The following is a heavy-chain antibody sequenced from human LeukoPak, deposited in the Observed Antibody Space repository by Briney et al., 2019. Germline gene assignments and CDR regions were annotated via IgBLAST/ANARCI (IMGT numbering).Heavy chain of an antibody. D-gene: IGHD3-22*01. CDR1: GGTFSSYA. CDR2: IIPIFGTA. J-gene: IGHJ4*02. CDR3: ASTGGRGYYDSSGYLSLFDY. V-gene: IGHV1-69*01. Sequence: SVKVSCKASGGTFSSYAISWVRQAPGQGLEGMGGIIPIFGTANYAQKFQGRVTITADESTSTAYMELSSLRSEDTAVYYCASTGGRGYYDSSGYLSLFDYWGQGTLVTVSS.